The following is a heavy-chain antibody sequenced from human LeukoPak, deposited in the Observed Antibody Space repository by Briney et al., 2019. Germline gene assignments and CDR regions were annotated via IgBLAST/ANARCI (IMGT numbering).Heavy chain of an antibody. CDR2: IYYIENT. J-gene: IGHJ4*02. D-gene: IGHD3-10*01. V-gene: IGHV4-59*01. CDR3: ASIGYYYGSGSSDY. CDR1: GGPISSYY. Sequence: SETLSLTCTVSGGPISSYYWSWIRQPPGKGLEWIGFIYYIENTNYNPSLRSRVTMSLDTSKNQFSLKLSSVTAADTAVYYCASIGYYYGSGSSDYWGQGTLVTVSS.